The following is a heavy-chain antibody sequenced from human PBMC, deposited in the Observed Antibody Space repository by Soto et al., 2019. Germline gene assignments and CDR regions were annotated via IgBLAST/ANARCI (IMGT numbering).Heavy chain of an antibody. CDR1: GGSISSRSYF. V-gene: IGHV4-39*01. D-gene: IGHD2-21*02. CDR3: ARHPSDFWFDP. J-gene: IGHJ5*02. CDR2: IYYSGST. Sequence: QLQLQESGPGLVKPSETLSLTCTVSGGSISSRSYFWGWIRQPPGKGLEWIGSIYYSGSTYYNPYLKRRVTVSVDTSKNQFSLKLSSVTAADTAVYYCARHPSDFWFDPWGQGTLVTVSS.